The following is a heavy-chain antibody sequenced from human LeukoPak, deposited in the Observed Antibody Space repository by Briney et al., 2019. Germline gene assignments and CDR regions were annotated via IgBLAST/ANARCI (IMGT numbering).Heavy chain of an antibody. J-gene: IGHJ6*03. V-gene: IGHV4-30-2*01. CDR3: ARDSDDFWSGYPELYYMDV. CDR2: IYHSGST. Sequence: SQTLSLTCAVSGGSISSGGYSWSWIRQPPGKGLEWIGYIYHSGSTYYNPSLKSRVTISVDTSKNQFSLKLSSVTAADTAVYYCARDSDDFWSGYPELYYMDVWGKGTTVTVSS. D-gene: IGHD3-3*01. CDR1: GGSISSGGYS.